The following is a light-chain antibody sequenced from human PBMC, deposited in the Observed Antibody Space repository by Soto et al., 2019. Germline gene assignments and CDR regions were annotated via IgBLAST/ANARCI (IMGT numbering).Light chain of an antibody. Sequence: QSVLTPPPSASGTPGQRVTISCSGSISNLGSNFIYWYQQLPGAAPKLLISRNNERPSGVPDRFSGSKSGTSASLAISGLRSEDEADYHCAAWDDSLSGVVFGGGTKVTVL. CDR2: RNN. CDR1: ISNLGSNF. CDR3: AAWDDSLSGVV. J-gene: IGLJ3*02. V-gene: IGLV1-47*01.